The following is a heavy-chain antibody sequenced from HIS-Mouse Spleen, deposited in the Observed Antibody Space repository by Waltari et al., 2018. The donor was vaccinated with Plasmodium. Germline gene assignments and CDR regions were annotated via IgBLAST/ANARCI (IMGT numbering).Heavy chain of an antibody. CDR2: IYSGGRT. CDR3: AWCSSGWYYFDY. J-gene: IGHJ4*02. V-gene: IGHV3-53*02. Sequence: EVQLVETGGGLIQPGGSLRLSCAASGFTVSSNYMSWVRQAPGKGLEWVLVIYSGGRTYYADSVKGRFTISRDNSKNTLYLQMNSLRAEDTAVYYCAWCSSGWYYFDYWGQGTLVTVSS. CDR1: GFTVSSNY. D-gene: IGHD6-19*01.